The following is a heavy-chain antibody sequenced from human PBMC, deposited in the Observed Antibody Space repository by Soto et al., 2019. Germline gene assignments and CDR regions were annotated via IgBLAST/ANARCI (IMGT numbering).Heavy chain of an antibody. Sequence: GGSLRLSCAASGFTFSSYGMHWVRQAPGKGLEWVAVIWYDGSNKYYADSVKGRFTISRDNSKNTLYLQMNSLRAEDTAVYYCASQQWPTPVRGVFQHWGQGTLVTVSS. CDR3: ASQQWPTPVRGVFQH. CDR2: IWYDGSNK. V-gene: IGHV3-33*01. J-gene: IGHJ1*01. CDR1: GFTFSSYG. D-gene: IGHD6-19*01.